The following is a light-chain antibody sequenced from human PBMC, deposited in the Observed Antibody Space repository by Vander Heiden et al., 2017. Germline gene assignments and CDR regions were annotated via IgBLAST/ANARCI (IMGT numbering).Light chain of an antibody. V-gene: IGLV1-40*01. J-gene: IGLJ1*01. Sequence: QAVLTQPPAVSGAPGQRVSIPCTGSSSNIGAGSALPWYQQLPGTFPTLLIYGNTNRPSGVPDRFAGSKSGNSASLAITGRQADDEGDYYCQAYDSSLGGPYVFGTGTKVTVL. CDR1: SSNIGAGSA. CDR2: GNT. CDR3: QAYDSSLGGPYV.